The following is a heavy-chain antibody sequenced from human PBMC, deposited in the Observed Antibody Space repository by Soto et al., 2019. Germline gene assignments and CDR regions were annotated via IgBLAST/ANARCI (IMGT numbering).Heavy chain of an antibody. CDR1: GYTFTSYY. D-gene: IGHD4-17*01. V-gene: IGHV1-46*03. Sequence: ASVKVSCKASGYTFTSYYMHWVRQAPGQGLEWMGIINPSGGSTSYAQKFQGRVTMTRDTSTSTVYMELSSLRSEDTAVYYCARDRSNSDYGDYYFDYWGQGTLVTVSS. CDR2: INPSGGST. CDR3: ARDRSNSDYGDYYFDY. J-gene: IGHJ4*02.